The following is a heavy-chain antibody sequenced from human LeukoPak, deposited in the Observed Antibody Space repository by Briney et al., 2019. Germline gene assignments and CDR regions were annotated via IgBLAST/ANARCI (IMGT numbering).Heavy chain of an antibody. CDR1: GFTFSSYG. V-gene: IGHV3-30*02. CDR2: IRYDGSNK. CDR3: AKEVRAWYYMDV. J-gene: IGHJ6*03. Sequence: GGSLRLSCAASGFTFSSYGMHWVRQAPGKGLEWVAFIRYDGSNKYYADSVKGRFTISRDNSKNTLYLQMNSLRAEDTAVYYCAKEVRAWYYMDVWGKGTTVTVSS.